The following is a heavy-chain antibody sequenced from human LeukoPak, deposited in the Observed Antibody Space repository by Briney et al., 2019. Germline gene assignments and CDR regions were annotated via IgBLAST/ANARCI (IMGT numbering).Heavy chain of an antibody. J-gene: IGHJ1*01. CDR3: AIPAAGPGAEYSLY. CDR1: GFTFSSYS. Sequence: GGSLRLSCAASGFTFSSYSMNWVRLAPGKGLEWVSSISSSSSYIYYADSVKGRFTISRDNAKNSLYLQMNSLKVEDTAVYYCAIPAAGPGAEYSLYWGQGTLVIVSS. CDR2: ISSSSSYI. V-gene: IGHV3-21*01. D-gene: IGHD6-13*01.